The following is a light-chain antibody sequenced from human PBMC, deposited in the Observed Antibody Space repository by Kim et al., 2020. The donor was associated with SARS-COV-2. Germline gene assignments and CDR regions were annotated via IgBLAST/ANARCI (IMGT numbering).Light chain of an antibody. Sequence: ASVKLTCTLNSGHSGYAIAWHQQQPEKGPRYLMKVNCDGSHSKGDGIPDRFSGSSSGAERYLTISSLQSEDEADYYCQTWGTGIRVFGGGTKVTVL. CDR3: QTWGTGIRV. CDR1: SGHSGYA. V-gene: IGLV4-69*01. CDR2: VNCDGSH. J-gene: IGLJ3*02.